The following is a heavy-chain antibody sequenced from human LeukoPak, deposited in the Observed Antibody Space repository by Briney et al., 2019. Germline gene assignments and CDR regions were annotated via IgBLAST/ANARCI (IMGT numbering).Heavy chain of an antibody. V-gene: IGHV4-39*01. CDR3: ARQDLRYYDSGGDFDY. CDR1: GGSSTSSRYY. Sequence: SHTLSLTCTAPGGSSTSSRYYLGWIGQPPGKSLERLGRTYYSGGTYYNPSLKSQGTTSVDTSNNQMSLTQSSVTAADTAVYYCARQDLRYYDSGGDFDYWGQGTLVTVSS. D-gene: IGHD3-22*01. CDR2: TYYSGGT. J-gene: IGHJ4*02.